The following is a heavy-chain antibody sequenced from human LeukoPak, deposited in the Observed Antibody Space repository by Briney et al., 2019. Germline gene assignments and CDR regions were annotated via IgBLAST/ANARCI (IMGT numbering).Heavy chain of an antibody. V-gene: IGHV3-30*14. CDR2: ISYDGSNK. D-gene: IGHD5-18*01. CDR1: GFTFSSYA. J-gene: IGHJ4*02. Sequence: PGGSLRLSCAASGFTFSSYAMHWVRQAPGKGLEWVAVISYDGSNKYYADSVRGRFTISRDNSKNTLYFQMNSLRAEDTAVYYCARDLDSYGSYWGQGTLVTVSS. CDR3: ARDLDSYGSY.